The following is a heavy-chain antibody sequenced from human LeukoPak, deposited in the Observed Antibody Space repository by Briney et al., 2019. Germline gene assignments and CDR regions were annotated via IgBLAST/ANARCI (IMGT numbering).Heavy chain of an antibody. V-gene: IGHV1-18*01. CDR2: ISAYNGNT. J-gene: IGHJ4*02. CDR1: GYTFTSYG. CDR3: ARDFPTGTDGGAKNGGGDFDY. D-gene: IGHD1-1*01. Sequence: GASVKVSCKASGYTFTSYGISWVRQAPGEGLEWMGWISAYNGNTNYAQKLQGRVTMTTDTSTSTAYMELRSLRSDDTAVYYCARDFPTGTDGGAKNGGGDFDYWGQGTLVTVSS.